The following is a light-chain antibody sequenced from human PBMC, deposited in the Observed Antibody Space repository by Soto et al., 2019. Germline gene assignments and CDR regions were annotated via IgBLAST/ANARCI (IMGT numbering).Light chain of an antibody. CDR1: SSDVGGYNY. CDR3: CSYAGSYTFFYV. CDR2: DVS. Sequence: QSALTQPRSLSGSPGQSVAISCTGTSSDVGGYNYVSWYQQHPGKAPKLMIYDVSKRPSGVPDRFSGSKSGNTASLTISGLQAQDEADYYCCSYAGSYTFFYVFGTGTKLTVL. V-gene: IGLV2-11*01. J-gene: IGLJ1*01.